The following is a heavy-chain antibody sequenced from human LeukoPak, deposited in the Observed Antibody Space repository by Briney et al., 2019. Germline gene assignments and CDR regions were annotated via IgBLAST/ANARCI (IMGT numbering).Heavy chain of an antibody. D-gene: IGHD4-17*01. Sequence: SETLSLTCTVSGGSINAYYWSWVRQPAGKGLEYIGRIYASGSTNYSPFLRTRVTISLDKSKNQFSLNLTSMTAADTAVYYCARGDYGQNWFDPWGQGTLVTVSS. V-gene: IGHV4-4*07. J-gene: IGHJ5*02. CDR3: ARGDYGQNWFDP. CDR1: GGSINAYY. CDR2: IYASGST.